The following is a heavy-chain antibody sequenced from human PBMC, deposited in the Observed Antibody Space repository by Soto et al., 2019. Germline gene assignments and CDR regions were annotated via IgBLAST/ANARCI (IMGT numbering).Heavy chain of an antibody. CDR2: IYYSGST. D-gene: IGHD3-9*01. V-gene: IGHV4-59*08. CDR1: GGSISSYY. CDR3: ARSDILIGTTDY. J-gene: IGHJ4*02. Sequence: PSETLSLTCTVSGGSISSYYRSWIRQPPGKGLEWIGYIYYSGSTNYNPSLKSRVTISVDTSKNQFSLKLSSVTAADTAVYYCARSDILIGTTDYWGQGTLVTVSS.